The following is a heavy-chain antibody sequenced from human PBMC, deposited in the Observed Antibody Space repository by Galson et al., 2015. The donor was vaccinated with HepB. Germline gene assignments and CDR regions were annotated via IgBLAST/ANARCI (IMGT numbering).Heavy chain of an antibody. V-gene: IGHV3-74*01. D-gene: IGHD3-16*01. Sequence: SLRLSCAASGFSIRNNWMHWVRQVPGKGLVWVSRINEDGSTTNYADSVKGRFTISKDNAKNTLHLQMNNLRVEDTAVYYCSRDTFGPYDYWGQGTLVTVSS. CDR2: INEDGSTT. J-gene: IGHJ4*02. CDR3: SRDTFGPYDY. CDR1: GFSIRNNW.